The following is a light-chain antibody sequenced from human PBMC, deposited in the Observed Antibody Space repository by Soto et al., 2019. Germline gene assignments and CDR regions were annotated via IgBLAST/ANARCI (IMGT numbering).Light chain of an antibody. Sequence: EIVMTQSPATLSVSPGERATLSCRASQSVSSNLAWYQQKPGQAPRLLIYGASTRATGIPARFSGSGSGTEFTLTISSLQSEDFAVYCCQQYTNWPSWTFGQGTKVEIK. CDR2: GAS. CDR3: QQYTNWPSWT. V-gene: IGKV3-15*01. CDR1: QSVSSN. J-gene: IGKJ1*01.